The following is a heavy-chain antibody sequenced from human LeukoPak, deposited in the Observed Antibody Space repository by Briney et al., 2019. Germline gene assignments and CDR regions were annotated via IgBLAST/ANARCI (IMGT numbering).Heavy chain of an antibody. Sequence: ASVKVSCKASGYTFNHNYLHWVRQAPGQGLEWMGWINPNNPATHSSHKFQGRVTMTSDSSISTVYLEVNRLKPDDTAVYYCARDLTLLSRSGSPLHYWGQGTLVTVSS. CDR1: GYTFNHNY. CDR3: ARDLTLLSRSGSPLHY. D-gene: IGHD1-26*01. J-gene: IGHJ4*02. V-gene: IGHV1-2*07. CDR2: INPNNPAT.